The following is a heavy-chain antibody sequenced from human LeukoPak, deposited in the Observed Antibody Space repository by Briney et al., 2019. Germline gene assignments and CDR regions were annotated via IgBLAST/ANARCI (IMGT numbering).Heavy chain of an antibody. Sequence: GGSLRLSCAASGFTFSSYGMHWVRQAPGKGLEWVAFIRYDGSNKYYADSVKGRFTIPRDNSKNTLYLQMNSLRAEDTAVYYCAKDNVASWVYWGQGTLVTVSS. V-gene: IGHV3-30*02. CDR1: GFTFSSYG. D-gene: IGHD2-15*01. CDR2: IRYDGSNK. J-gene: IGHJ4*02. CDR3: AKDNVASWVY.